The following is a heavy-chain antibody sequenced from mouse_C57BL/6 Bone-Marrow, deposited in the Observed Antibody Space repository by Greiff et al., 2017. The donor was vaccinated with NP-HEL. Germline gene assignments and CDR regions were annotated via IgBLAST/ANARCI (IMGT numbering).Heavy chain of an antibody. J-gene: IGHJ2*01. Sequence: VQLQQSGPVLVKPGASVKMSCKASGYTFTDYYMNWVKQSHGKSLEWIGVINPYNGGTSYNQKFKGKATLTVDKSSSTAYMELNSLTSEDSAVYYCARKGDGLDYWGQGTTLTVSS. CDR2: INPYNGGT. V-gene: IGHV1-19*01. CDR3: ARKGDGLDY. D-gene: IGHD1-1*01. CDR1: GYTFTDYY.